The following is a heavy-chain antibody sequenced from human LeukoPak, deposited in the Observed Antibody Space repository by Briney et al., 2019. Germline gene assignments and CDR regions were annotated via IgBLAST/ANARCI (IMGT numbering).Heavy chain of an antibody. CDR3: ARGDYYDSSGYYYELLALGAFDI. D-gene: IGHD3-22*01. CDR2: IYYSGST. CDR1: GGSISSSSYY. J-gene: IGHJ3*02. Sequence: SETLSLTCTVSGGSISSSSYYWGWIRQPPGKGLEWIGYIYYSGSTYYNPSLKSRVTISVDTSKNQFSLKLSSVTAADTAVYYCARGDYYDSSGYYYELLALGAFDIWGQGTMVTVSS. V-gene: IGHV4-30-4*08.